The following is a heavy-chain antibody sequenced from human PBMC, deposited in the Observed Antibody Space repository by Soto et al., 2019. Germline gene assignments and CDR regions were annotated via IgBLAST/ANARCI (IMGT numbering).Heavy chain of an antibody. CDR3: ARRPRGAAAGPGVLGYDGMAV. J-gene: IGHJ6*02. V-gene: IGHV1-69*01. CDR1: GGTFSSYA. CDR2: IIPIFGTA. Sequence: QVQLVQSGAAVKKPGSSVKVSCKASGGTFSSYAISWVRQAPGHGLEWMVGIIPIFGTAHYAQKFQGRVTITADECTSTAYMELSSLRSEDTSVYYCARRPRGAAAGPGVLGYDGMAVWCQGTTVTVSS. D-gene: IGHD6-13*01.